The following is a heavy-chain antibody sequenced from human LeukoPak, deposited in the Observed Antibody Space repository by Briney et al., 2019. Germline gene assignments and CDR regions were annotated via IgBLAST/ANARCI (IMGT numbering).Heavy chain of an antibody. CDR3: AREYGFGSGSYYP. Sequence: GGSLRLSCAASGFTFRSYGMHWVRQAPGKGLEWVAVISYDGSNKYYADSVKGRFTISRDNSKNTLYLQMNSLRAEDTAVYYCAREYGFGSGSYYPWGQGTLVIVSS. V-gene: IGHV3-30*03. J-gene: IGHJ5*02. CDR1: GFTFRSYG. CDR2: ISYDGSNK. D-gene: IGHD3-10*01.